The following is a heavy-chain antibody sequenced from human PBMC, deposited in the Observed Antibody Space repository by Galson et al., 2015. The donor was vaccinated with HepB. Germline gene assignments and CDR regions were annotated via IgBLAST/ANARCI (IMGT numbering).Heavy chain of an antibody. V-gene: IGHV3-30*04. CDR2: ISHDGRNT. D-gene: IGHD6-19*01. J-gene: IGHJ4*02. CDR3: ARERGAGWYEGNDY. CDR1: GFTFSSYS. Sequence: SLRLSCAASGFTFSSYSIHWVREAPGKGLEWVAIISHDGRNTYYAYSVKGRFTISRDNSRSTLYLQMNGLRSDDTAVYYCARERGAGWYEGNDYWGQGTRVVVSS.